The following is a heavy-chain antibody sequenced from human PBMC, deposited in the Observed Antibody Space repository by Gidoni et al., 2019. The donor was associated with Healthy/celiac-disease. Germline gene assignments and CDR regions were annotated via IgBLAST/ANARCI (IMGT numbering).Heavy chain of an antibody. V-gene: IGHV3-30*18. D-gene: IGHD6-19*01. J-gene: IGHJ3*02. CDR3: AKVPHGIAVAPNAFDI. CDR1: AVTFSLYG. Sequence: VLLVGSGGGVVQPRRLLRLACAASAVTFSLYGIHWARQAPGKGLERVAGISYDGSNKYNADSVKGRFTISRDKPKNTLYLQMNSLGAEDTAVYYCAKVPHGIAVAPNAFDIWGQGTMVTVSS. CDR2: ISYDGSNK.